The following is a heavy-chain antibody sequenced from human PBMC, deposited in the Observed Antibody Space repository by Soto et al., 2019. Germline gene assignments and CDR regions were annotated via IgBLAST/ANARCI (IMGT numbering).Heavy chain of an antibody. CDR2: ISFTGNYT. D-gene: IGHD4-17*01. Sequence: DVQLLESGGTLAQPGGSLRLSCLASGFTFKTYAFYWVRQAPGKGLEWVSAISFTGNYTYYAASVKGRFTISRDNSRDTVHLQMFSLRADDTAVYYCARRHGDYEMLSGFELWGQGTMVTVSS. CDR1: GFTFKTYA. J-gene: IGHJ3*01. CDR3: ARRHGDYEMLSGFEL. V-gene: IGHV3-23*01.